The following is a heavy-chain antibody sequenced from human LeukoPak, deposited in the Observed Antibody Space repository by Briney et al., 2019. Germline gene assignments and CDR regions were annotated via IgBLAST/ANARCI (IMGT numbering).Heavy chain of an antibody. CDR1: GFTFSSYS. Sequence: GGSPRLSRAASGFTFSSYSMNWVRQAPGKGLEWVSSISSTSSYIYYADSVKGRFTISRDNAKNSLYLQMNSLRAEDTAVYYCARDQSGDFDYWGQGTLVTVSS. CDR2: ISSTSSYI. CDR3: ARDQSGDFDY. J-gene: IGHJ4*02. V-gene: IGHV3-21*01.